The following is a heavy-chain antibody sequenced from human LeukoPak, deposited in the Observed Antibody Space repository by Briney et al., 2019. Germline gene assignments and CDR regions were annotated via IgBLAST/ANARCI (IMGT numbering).Heavy chain of an antibody. V-gene: IGHV4-59*12. CDR1: GGSISSYY. Sequence: PSETLSPTCTVSGGSISSYYWSWIRQPPGKGLEWIGYIYYSGSTNYNPSLKSRVTISVDTSKNQFSLKLSSVTAADTAVYYCARIGRSKGYDFWSGYYNREKEFDYWGQGTLVTVSS. D-gene: IGHD3-3*01. CDR3: ARIGRSKGYDFWSGYYNREKEFDY. J-gene: IGHJ4*02. CDR2: IYYSGST.